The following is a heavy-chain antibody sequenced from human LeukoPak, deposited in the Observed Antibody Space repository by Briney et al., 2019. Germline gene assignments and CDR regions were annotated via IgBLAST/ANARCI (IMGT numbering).Heavy chain of an antibody. V-gene: IGHV4-59*01. CDR2: ICYSGST. CDR3: ARSGLFDY. J-gene: IGHJ4*02. Sequence: SETLSLTCTVSGGPISSYYWSWIRQPPGKGLEWIGYICYSGSTNYNPSLKGRVTISVDTSKNQFSLKLSSVTAADAAVYYCARSGLFDYWGQGTLVTVSS. CDR1: GGPISSYY.